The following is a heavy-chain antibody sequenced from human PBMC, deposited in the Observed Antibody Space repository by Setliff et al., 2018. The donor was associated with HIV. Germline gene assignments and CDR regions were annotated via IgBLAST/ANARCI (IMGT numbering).Heavy chain of an antibody. J-gene: IGHJ3*01. CDR1: GDSISSDFY. V-gene: IGHV4-38-2*02. CDR3: VKSWRLQDDNSDSSDL. Sequence: SETLSLTCTVSGDSISSDFYWGWIRQPPGKGLEWIGSIYHSGNTYYMPSLQSRVTISVDMSKNQFSLNLNSVTAADMALYYCVKSWRLQDDNSDSSDLWGQGTLVTVSS. D-gene: IGHD1-20*01. CDR2: IYHSGNT.